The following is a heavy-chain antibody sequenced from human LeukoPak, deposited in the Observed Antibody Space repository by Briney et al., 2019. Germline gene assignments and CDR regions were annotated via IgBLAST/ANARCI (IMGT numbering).Heavy chain of an antibody. CDR2: ISYDGSNK. CDR1: GFTFSTCG. CDR3: ARDIELST. V-gene: IGHV3-30*03. Sequence: GRSLRLSCAASGFTFSTCGMHWVRQAPGKGLEWVTFISYDGSNKYYADSVKGRFTISRDNSKDTLYLQMNSLRAEDTAIYYCARDIELSTWGLGTMVTVSS. D-gene: IGHD3-16*02. J-gene: IGHJ3*01.